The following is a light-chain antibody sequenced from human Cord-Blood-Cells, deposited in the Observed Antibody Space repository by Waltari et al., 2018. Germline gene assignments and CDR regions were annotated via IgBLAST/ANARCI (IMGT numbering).Light chain of an antibody. Sequence: PGERATLSCRASQSVSSNLAWYQQKPGQAPRLLIYGASTRATGIPARFSGSGSGTEFTLTISSLQSEDFAVYYCQQYNNWPLYTFGQGTKLEIK. CDR1: QSVSSN. V-gene: IGKV3-15*01. J-gene: IGKJ2*01. CDR2: GAS. CDR3: QQYNNWPLYT.